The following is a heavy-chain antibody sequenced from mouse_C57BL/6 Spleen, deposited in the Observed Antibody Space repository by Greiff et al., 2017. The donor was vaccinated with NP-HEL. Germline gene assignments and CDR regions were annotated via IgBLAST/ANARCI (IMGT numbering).Heavy chain of an antibody. J-gene: IGHJ3*01. CDR2: IYPGDGDT. V-gene: IGHV1-80*01. CDR1: GYAFSSYW. CDR3: ARGSSYYSNLAWFAY. D-gene: IGHD2-5*01. Sequence: VQLQQSGAELVKPGASVKISCKASGYAFSSYWMNWVKQRPGKGLEWIGQIYPGDGDTNYNGKFKGKATLTADKSSSTAYMQLSSLTSEDSAVYFCARGSSYYSNLAWFAYWGQGTLVTVSA.